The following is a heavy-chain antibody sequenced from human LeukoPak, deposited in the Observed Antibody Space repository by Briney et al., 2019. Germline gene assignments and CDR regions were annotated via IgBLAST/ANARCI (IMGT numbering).Heavy chain of an antibody. Sequence: SETLSLTCTVSSGSISGNLYYWGWVRQTPWKGLEWIGSLYSSGSTHYNPSLKSRVAVSVDTSKNQFSLKLSSMTAADTGVYYCGRARGYSYAFDPWGQGTLVTVSS. CDR1: SGSISGNLYY. V-gene: IGHV4-39*02. CDR2: LYSSGST. D-gene: IGHD5-18*01. J-gene: IGHJ5*02. CDR3: GRARGYSYAFDP.